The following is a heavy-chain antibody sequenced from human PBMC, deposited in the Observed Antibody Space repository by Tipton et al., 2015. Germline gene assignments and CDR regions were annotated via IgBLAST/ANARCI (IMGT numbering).Heavy chain of an antibody. J-gene: IGHJ5*02. CDR1: GGSISNSNYY. Sequence: TLSLTCTVSGGSISNSNYYWVWIRQPPGKGLEWIGSLSYSGKTDYNPPLRSRVTISVDTSKNQFSLRLSSVTAADTAVYYCARSLFPETAGLENWFDPWGQGTLVTVSS. CDR2: LSYSGKT. D-gene: IGHD6-13*01. CDR3: ARSLFPETAGLENWFDP. V-gene: IGHV4-39*01.